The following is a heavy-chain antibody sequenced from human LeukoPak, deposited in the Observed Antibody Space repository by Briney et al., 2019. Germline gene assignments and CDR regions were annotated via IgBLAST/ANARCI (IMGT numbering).Heavy chain of an antibody. CDR2: IIPIFGTA. Sequence: SVTVSCKASGGTFSSYAISWVRQAPGQGLEWMGGIIPIFGTANYAQKFQGRVTITADESTSTAYMELSSLRSEDTAVYYCAREVGASYYFDYWGQGTLVTVSS. CDR3: AREVGASYYFDY. J-gene: IGHJ4*02. D-gene: IGHD1-26*01. V-gene: IGHV1-69*13. CDR1: GGTFSSYA.